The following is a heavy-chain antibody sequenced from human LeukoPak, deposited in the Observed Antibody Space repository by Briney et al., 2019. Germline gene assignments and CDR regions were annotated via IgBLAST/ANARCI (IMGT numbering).Heavy chain of an antibody. Sequence: GRSLRLSCAASGFTFSSYGMHWVRQAPGKGLEWVAVISYDGSNKYYADSVKGRFTISRDNSKNTLYLQMNSLRAEDTAVYYCAKGNCYGSGSYFLSPDYFDYWGQGTLVTVSS. CDR2: ISYDGSNK. J-gene: IGHJ4*02. D-gene: IGHD3-10*01. CDR1: GFTFSSYG. CDR3: AKGNCYGSGSYFLSPDYFDY. V-gene: IGHV3-30*18.